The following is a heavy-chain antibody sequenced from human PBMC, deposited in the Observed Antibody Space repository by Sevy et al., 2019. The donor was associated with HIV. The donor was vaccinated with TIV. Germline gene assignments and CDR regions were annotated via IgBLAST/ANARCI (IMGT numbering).Heavy chain of an antibody. CDR2: ISWNSGSI. CDR3: ADGYYDSGLRY. D-gene: IGHD3-22*01. CDR1: GFTFDDYA. Sequence: GGCLRLSCAASGFTFDDYAMHWVRQAPGKGLEWVSGISWNSGSIGYADSVKGRFTISRDNAKNSLYLQMNSLRAEDTALYYCADGYYDSGLRYWGQGTLVTVSS. J-gene: IGHJ4*02. V-gene: IGHV3-9*01.